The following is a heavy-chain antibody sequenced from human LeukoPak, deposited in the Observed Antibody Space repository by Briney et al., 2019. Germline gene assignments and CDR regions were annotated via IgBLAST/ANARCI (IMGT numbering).Heavy chain of an antibody. Sequence: QPGGSLRLSCAASGFTFSSYSMNWVRQAPGKGLEWVSYISSSSSTIYYADSVKGRFTISRDNAKNSLYLQMNSLRAEDTAVYYCASSRIVVANYYNYGMDVWGQGTTVTVSS. D-gene: IGHD3-22*01. CDR3: ASSRIVVANYYNYGMDV. J-gene: IGHJ6*02. CDR1: GFTFSSYS. CDR2: ISSSSSTI. V-gene: IGHV3-48*04.